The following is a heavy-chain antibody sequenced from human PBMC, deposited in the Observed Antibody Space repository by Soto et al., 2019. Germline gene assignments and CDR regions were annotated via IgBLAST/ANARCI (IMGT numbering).Heavy chain of an antibody. J-gene: IGHJ4*02. V-gene: IGHV3-74*01. D-gene: IGHD3-10*01. CDR3: AKDGFSGSGKYYFDY. CDR2: INSDGSST. Sequence: PGGSLRLSCTASGFTFSNYWMHWVRQAPGKGLVWVSRINSDGSSTNYADSVEGRFTISRDNAKSTLYLHMNSLTAEDTAVYYCAKDGFSGSGKYYFDYWGQGTLVTVSS. CDR1: GFTFSNYW.